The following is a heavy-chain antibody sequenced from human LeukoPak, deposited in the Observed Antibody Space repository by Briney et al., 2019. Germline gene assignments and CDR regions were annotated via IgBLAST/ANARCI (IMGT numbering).Heavy chain of an antibody. Sequence: SETLSLTCTVSGGSISSSSYYWGWIRQPPGKGLEWIGSIYYSGSTYYNPSLKSRVTISVDTSKNQFSLKLSSVTAADTAVYYCARLRGTANFDYWGQGTLVTVSS. V-gene: IGHV4-39*01. CDR2: IYYSGST. CDR1: GGSISSSSYY. CDR3: ARLRGTANFDY. D-gene: IGHD1-1*01. J-gene: IGHJ4*02.